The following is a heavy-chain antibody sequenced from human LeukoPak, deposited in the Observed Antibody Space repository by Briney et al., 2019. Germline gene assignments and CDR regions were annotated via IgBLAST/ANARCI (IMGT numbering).Heavy chain of an antibody. CDR2: IYTSGST. CDR3: ARLIKGIAAAGTTYWFDP. CDR1: GGSISSGSYY. J-gene: IGHJ5*02. D-gene: IGHD6-13*01. V-gene: IGHV4-61*02. Sequence: SQTLSLTCTVSGGSISSGSYYWSWIRQPAGKGLEWIGRIYTSGSTNYNPSLKSRVTLSVDTSKNQFSLKLSSVTAADTAVYYCARLIKGIAAAGTTYWFDPWGQGTLVTVSS.